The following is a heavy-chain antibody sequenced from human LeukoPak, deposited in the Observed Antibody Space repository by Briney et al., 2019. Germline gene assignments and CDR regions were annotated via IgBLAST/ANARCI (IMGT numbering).Heavy chain of an antibody. Sequence: PGGSLRLSCSASGFTFSSYAMSWVRQAPGKGLEWVSAIRASGGTAYYADSVKGRFTIFGDNSKNTLYLQMNSLRAEDTAVYYCAKGPLLWDWGQGTQVTVSS. CDR3: AKGPLLWD. V-gene: IGHV3-23*01. D-gene: IGHD2/OR15-2a*01. CDR2: IRASGGTA. J-gene: IGHJ4*02. CDR1: GFTFSSYA.